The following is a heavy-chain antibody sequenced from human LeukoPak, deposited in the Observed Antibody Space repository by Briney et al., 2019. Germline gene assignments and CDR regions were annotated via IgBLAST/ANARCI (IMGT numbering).Heavy chain of an antibody. CDR3: ATTAAAGTRLAWFDP. CDR2: IYHSGST. D-gene: IGHD6-13*01. CDR1: GGSLSSYNW. J-gene: IGHJ5*02. Sequence: PSGTLSLTCVVCGGSLSSYNWWSWVRQPPGKGLEWIGEIYHSGSTNYNPSLKSRVTISLDKSKNQFSLKLSSVTAADTAVYYCATTAAAGTRLAWFDPWGQGTLVTVSS. V-gene: IGHV4-4*02.